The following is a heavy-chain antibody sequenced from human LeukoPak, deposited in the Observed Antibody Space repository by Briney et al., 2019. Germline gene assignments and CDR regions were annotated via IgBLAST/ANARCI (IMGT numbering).Heavy chain of an antibody. CDR3: ARENYGSGSYYNLD. CDR1: GGSISSYY. J-gene: IGHJ4*02. D-gene: IGHD3-10*01. CDR2: IYYSGST. Sequence: PSETLSLTCTVSGGSISSYYWSWIRQPPGKGLEWIGYIYYSGSTNYNPSLKSRVTISVDTSKNQFSLKLSSVTAADTAVYYCARENYGSGSYYNLDWGQGTLVTVSS. V-gene: IGHV4-59*12.